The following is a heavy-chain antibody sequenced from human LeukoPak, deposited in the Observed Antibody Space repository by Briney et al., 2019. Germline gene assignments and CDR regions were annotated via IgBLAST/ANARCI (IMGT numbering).Heavy chain of an antibody. CDR2: IYYSGST. Sequence: SETLSLTCTVSGGSISSSSYYWGWIRQPPGKGLEWIGSIYYSGSTYYNPSLKSRVTISVDTSKNQSSLKLSSVTAADTAVYYCARFGEYGDYLYYFDYWGQGTLVTVSS. CDR1: GGSISSSSYY. D-gene: IGHD4-17*01. J-gene: IGHJ4*02. V-gene: IGHV4-39*07. CDR3: ARFGEYGDYLYYFDY.